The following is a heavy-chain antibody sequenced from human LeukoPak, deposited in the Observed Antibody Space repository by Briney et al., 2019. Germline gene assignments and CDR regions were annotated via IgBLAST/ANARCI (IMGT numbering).Heavy chain of an antibody. CDR3: ARDVHYYGSGGPTAFDY. CDR1: GGTFSSYT. V-gene: IGHV1-69*04. CDR2: IIPILGIA. J-gene: IGHJ4*02. D-gene: IGHD3-10*01. Sequence: ASVKVSCKASGGTFSSYTISWVRQAPGQGLEWMGRIIPILGIANYAQKFQGRVTITADKSTSTAYMELSSLGSEDTAVYYCARDVHYYGSGGPTAFDYWGQGTLVTVSS.